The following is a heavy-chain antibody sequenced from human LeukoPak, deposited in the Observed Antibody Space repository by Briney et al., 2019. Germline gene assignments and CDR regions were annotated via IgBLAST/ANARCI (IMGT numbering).Heavy chain of an antibody. CDR1: GDSISNYY. CDR2: INTSGST. CDR3: ARERAIAAAGQGYYYFGMDV. D-gene: IGHD6-25*01. V-gene: IGHV4-4*07. J-gene: IGHJ6*02. Sequence: SETLSLTCTVSGDSISNYYWTWIRQPAGKGLEWIGRINTSGSTNYNPSLTSRVSVSVDPSKNQFSLKLSSLTAADTAVYYCARERAIAAAGQGYYYFGMDVWGQGTTVIVSS.